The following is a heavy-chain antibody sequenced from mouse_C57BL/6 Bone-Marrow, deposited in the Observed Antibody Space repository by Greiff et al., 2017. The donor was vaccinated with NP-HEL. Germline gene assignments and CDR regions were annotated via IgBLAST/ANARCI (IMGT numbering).Heavy chain of an antibody. J-gene: IGHJ1*03. Sequence: VQLQQSGPELVKPGASVKISCKASGYSFTSYYIHWVKQRPGQGLEWIGWIYPGSGNTKYNEKFKGTATLTADTSSSTAYMQLSSLTSEDSAVYYCAREGGLYDYDGYWYFDVWGTGTTVTVSS. V-gene: IGHV1-66*01. CDR3: AREGGLYDYDGYWYFDV. CDR2: IYPGSGNT. D-gene: IGHD2-4*01. CDR1: GYSFTSYY.